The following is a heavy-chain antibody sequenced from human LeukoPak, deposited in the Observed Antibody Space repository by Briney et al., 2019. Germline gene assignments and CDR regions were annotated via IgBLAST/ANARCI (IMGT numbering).Heavy chain of an antibody. CDR2: IYTSGST. V-gene: IGHV4-61*02. D-gene: IGHD3-16*02. J-gene: IGHJ3*02. CDR3: ARDVWGSYRYWAFDI. CDR1: GGSISSGSYF. Sequence: SQTLSLTCTVSGGSISSGSYFWSWIRQPAGKGLEWIGRIYTSGSTNYNPSLKSRVTISVDTSKNQFSLKLSSVTAADTAVYYCARDVWGSYRYWAFDIWGQGTMVTVSS.